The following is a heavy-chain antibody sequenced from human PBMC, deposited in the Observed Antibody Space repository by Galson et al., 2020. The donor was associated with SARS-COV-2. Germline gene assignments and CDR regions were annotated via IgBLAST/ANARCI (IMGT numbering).Heavy chain of an antibody. D-gene: IGHD3-22*01. CDR1: GGSFSNIY. CDR3: ARGLMIGGSFYGMDV. CDR2: INHTGTT. J-gene: IGHJ6*02. Sequence: PSETLSLTCAVYGGSFSNIYWTWIRQAPDKGLEWIGEINHTGTTNCNPSLKSRVTISADTSKNQFSLKVRSVTAADTAVYYCARGLMIGGSFYGMDVWGLGTTVTVS. V-gene: IGHV4-34*01.